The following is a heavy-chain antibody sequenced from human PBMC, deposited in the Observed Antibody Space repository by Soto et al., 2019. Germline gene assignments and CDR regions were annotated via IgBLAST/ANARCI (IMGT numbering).Heavy chain of an antibody. CDR1: GFTFNTYA. Sequence: QVQLVESGGGVVQPGRSLRLSCVASGFTFNTYAMHWVRQAPGKGLEWVAVISKDGRNIYYADSVKGRFTISRDNPKNTLYLQMNTLRPEDTADYHCARDGCSYWGQGTLVSVSS. CDR2: ISKDGRNI. J-gene: IGHJ4*02. D-gene: IGHD5-18*01. V-gene: IGHV3-30*04. CDR3: ARDGCSY.